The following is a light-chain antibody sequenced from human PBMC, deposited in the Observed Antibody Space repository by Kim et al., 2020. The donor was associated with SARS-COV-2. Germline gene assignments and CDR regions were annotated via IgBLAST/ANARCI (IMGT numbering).Light chain of an antibody. CDR1: QSVGTY. CDR2: DAS. CDR3: QPRSNWLPTST. V-gene: IGKV3-11*01. Sequence: EIVLTQSPATLSLSPGERATLSCRASQSVGTYLAWYQQKAGQAPKLLIYDASNRATGIPARFSGSGSGTDFTLTINSLEPEDFAVYYCQPRSNWLPTSTFRQGTKLEI. J-gene: IGKJ2*01.